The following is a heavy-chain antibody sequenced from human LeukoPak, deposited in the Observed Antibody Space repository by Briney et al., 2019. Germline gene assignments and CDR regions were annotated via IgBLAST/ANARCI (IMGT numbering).Heavy chain of an antibody. CDR1: GGSFSGYY. CDR3: ASSFYYDSVDAFDI. Sequence: PSETLSLTCAVYGGSFSGYYWSWIRQPPGKGLEWIGEINHSGSTNYNPSLKSRVTISVDTSKNQFSLKLSSVTAADTAVYYCASSFYYDSVDAFDIWGQGTMVTVSS. J-gene: IGHJ3*02. D-gene: IGHD3-22*01. V-gene: IGHV4-34*01. CDR2: INHSGST.